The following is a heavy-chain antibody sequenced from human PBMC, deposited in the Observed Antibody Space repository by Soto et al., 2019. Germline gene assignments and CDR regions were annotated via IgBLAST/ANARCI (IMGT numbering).Heavy chain of an antibody. J-gene: IGHJ6*02. CDR2: ISYDGSNK. CDR1: GFTFSSYA. CDR3: ARAPGGTHSYYYGMGV. Sequence: QVQLVESGGGVVQPGRSLRLSCAASGFTFSSYAMHWVRQAPGKGLEWVAVISYDGSNKYYADSVKGRFTISRDNSKNTLYLQMNSLRAEDTAVYYCARAPGGTHSYYYGMGVWGQGTTVTVSS. D-gene: IGHD1-1*01. V-gene: IGHV3-30-3*01.